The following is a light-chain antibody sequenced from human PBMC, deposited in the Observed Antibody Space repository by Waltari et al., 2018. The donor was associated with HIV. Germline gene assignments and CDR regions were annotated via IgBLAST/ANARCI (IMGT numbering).Light chain of an antibody. J-gene: IGKJ4*01. Sequence: DIQMTQSPSSLSASVGDRVTITCQARHGTSFSFNWYQQQPGKAPTPHIYDASKLERGVPSRFTGSGSGTHFTFTITSLQAEDIATYYCQQYRSLPITFGGGTKVEI. CDR1: HGTSFS. V-gene: IGKV1-33*01. CDR2: DAS. CDR3: QQYRSLPIT.